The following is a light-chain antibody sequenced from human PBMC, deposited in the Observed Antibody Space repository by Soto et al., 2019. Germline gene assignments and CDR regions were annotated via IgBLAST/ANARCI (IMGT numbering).Light chain of an antibody. CDR3: QQGNSFPLT. CDR2: AAS. V-gene: IGKV1-12*01. CDR1: QGISSW. Sequence: DIQMTQSPSSVSASVGDRVTITCRASQGISSWLAWFQQKPGEAPRLLIYAASSLHSGDPSWFSGSGSGTDFTLAISSLQPEDVATYYCQQGNSFPLTFGGGTKVEIK. J-gene: IGKJ4*01.